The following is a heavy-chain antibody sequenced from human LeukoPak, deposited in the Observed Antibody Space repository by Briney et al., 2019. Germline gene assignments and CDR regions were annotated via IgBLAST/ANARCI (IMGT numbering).Heavy chain of an antibody. J-gene: IGHJ4*02. CDR2: ISYDGGTK. CDR3: AKDKMAYSTSSWDY. CDR1: GFAFSDYA. D-gene: IGHD6-6*01. V-gene: IGHV3-30*18. Sequence: GGSLRLSCAASGFAFSDYAMHWVRQAPGKGLEWVAVISYDGGTKYYADSVKGRFTISRDNSKNTLYLQMNSLRAEDTAVYYCAKDKMAYSTSSWDYWGQGTLVTVSS.